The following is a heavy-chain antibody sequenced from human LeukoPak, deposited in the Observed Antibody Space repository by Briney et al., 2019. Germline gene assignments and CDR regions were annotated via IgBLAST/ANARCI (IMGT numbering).Heavy chain of an antibody. Sequence: PSETRSLTCTVSGGSISSYYWSWIRQPPGKGLEWIGYIYYSGSTNYNPSLKSRVTISVDTSKNQFSLKLSSVTAADTAVYYCARYPYQYYFDYWGQGTLVTVSS. D-gene: IGHD3-9*01. CDR1: GGSISSYY. V-gene: IGHV4-59*01. CDR3: ARYPYQYYFDY. CDR2: IYYSGST. J-gene: IGHJ4*02.